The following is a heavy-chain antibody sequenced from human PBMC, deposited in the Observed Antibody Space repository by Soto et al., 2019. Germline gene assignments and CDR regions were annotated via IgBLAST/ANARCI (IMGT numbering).Heavy chain of an antibody. D-gene: IGHD2-15*01. CDR3: ARVGILYFFDY. CDR2: IYYSGST. J-gene: IGHJ4*02. Sequence: SETLSLTCTVSGGSISSYYWSWIRQPPGKGLEWIGYIYYSGSTNYNPSLKSRVTISVDTSKNQFSLKLSSVTAADTAVYYCARVGILYFFDYWGQGTLVTVSS. CDR1: GGSISSYY. V-gene: IGHV4-59*01.